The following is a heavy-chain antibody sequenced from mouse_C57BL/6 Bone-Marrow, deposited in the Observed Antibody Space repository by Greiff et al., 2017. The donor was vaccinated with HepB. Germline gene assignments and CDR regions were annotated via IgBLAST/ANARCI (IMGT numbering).Heavy chain of an antibody. CDR1: GFTFSDFY. CDR3: ARALDGYYDAMDY. D-gene: IGHD2-3*01. V-gene: IGHV7-1*01. Sequence: EVMLVESGGGLVQSGRSLRLSCATSGFTFSDFYMEWVRQAPGKGLEWIAASRNKANDYTTEYSASVKGRFIVSRDTSQSILYLQMNALRAEDTAIYYCARALDGYYDAMDYWGQGTSVTVSS. J-gene: IGHJ4*01. CDR2: SRNKANDYTT.